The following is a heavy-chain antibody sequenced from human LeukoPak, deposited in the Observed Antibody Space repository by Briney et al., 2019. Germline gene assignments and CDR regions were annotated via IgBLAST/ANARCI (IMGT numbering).Heavy chain of an antibody. CDR1: GFTFSSYG. D-gene: IGHD3-16*01. Sequence: PGRSLRLSCAASGFTFSSYGMHWVRQAPGKGLEWVAVISYDGSNKYYADSAKGRFTISRDNSKNTLYLQMNSLRAEDTAVYYCAKWPGRGEPPSGSAFDIWGQGTMVTVSS. CDR3: AKWPGRGEPPSGSAFDI. J-gene: IGHJ3*02. CDR2: ISYDGSNK. V-gene: IGHV3-30*18.